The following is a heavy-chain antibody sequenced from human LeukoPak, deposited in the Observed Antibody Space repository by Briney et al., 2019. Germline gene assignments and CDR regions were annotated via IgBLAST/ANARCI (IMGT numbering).Heavy chain of an antibody. J-gene: IGHJ4*02. V-gene: IGHV3-48*04. CDR3: ARIIDYFNPLGNDY. Sequence: GGSLRLSCAASGFTFSSYAMSWVRQAPGKGLEWVSYISSSGSTIYYADSVKGRFTISRDNAKNSLYLQMNSLRAEDTAVYYCARIIDYFNPLGNDYWGQGTLVTVSS. CDR2: ISSSGSTI. D-gene: IGHD2/OR15-2a*01. CDR1: GFTFSSYA.